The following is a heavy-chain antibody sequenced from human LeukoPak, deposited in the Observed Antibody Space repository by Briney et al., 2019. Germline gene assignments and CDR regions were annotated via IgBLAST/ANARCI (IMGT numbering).Heavy chain of an antibody. D-gene: IGHD5-18*01. CDR1: GYTFNSHG. CDR2: ISAYNGNT. J-gene: IGHJ4*02. V-gene: IGHV1-18*01. Sequence: VKVSCKGSGYTFNSHGFSWVRQAPGRGLEWMGWISAYNGNTKYAQKLQGRVTMTTDTSTSTAYMELRSLRSDDTAVYYCANYNYGTLGFDYWGQGTLVTVSS. CDR3: ANYNYGTLGFDY.